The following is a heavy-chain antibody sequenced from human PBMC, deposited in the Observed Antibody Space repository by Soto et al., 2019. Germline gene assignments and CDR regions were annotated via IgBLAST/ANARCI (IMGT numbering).Heavy chain of an antibody. CDR3: AILDAYCSGGSCYVIDP. CDR2: IIPILGIA. D-gene: IGHD2-15*01. CDR1: GGTFSSYT. J-gene: IGHJ5*02. V-gene: IGHV1-69*02. Sequence: SVKVSCKASGGTFSSYTISWVRQAPGQGLEWMGRIIPILGIANYAQKFQGRVTITADKSTSTAYMELSSLRSEDTAVYYCAILDAYCSGGSCYVIDPWGQGTLVTVSS.